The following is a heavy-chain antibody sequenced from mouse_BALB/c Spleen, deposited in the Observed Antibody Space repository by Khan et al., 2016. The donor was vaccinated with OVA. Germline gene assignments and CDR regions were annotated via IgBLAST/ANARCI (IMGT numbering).Heavy chain of an antibody. V-gene: IGHV1-4*01. J-gene: IGHJ3*01. CDR3: VRDGAYHRNDGWFAY. CDR1: GYTFTSYT. D-gene: IGHD2-14*01. CDR2: INPSNGYT. Sequence: QVQLQQSGAELVRPGASVKMSCKASGYTFTSYTIHWIKKRPGQGLEWIGYINPSNGYTNYNQKFKDKATLTTDKSSTTAYLQLSSPTSDDSAVYNCVRDGAYHRNDGWFAYWGQGTLVTVSS.